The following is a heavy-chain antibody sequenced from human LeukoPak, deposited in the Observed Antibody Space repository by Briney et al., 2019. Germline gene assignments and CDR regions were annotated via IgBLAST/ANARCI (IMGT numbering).Heavy chain of an antibody. CDR1: GFTVSSNY. D-gene: IGHD6-13*01. CDR2: IYSGGST. V-gene: IGHV3-53*04. CDR3: ARVGDSSSWYPGYFDY. J-gene: IGHJ4*02. Sequence: GGSLRLSCAASGFTVSSNYMSWVRQAPGKGLEWVSVIYSGGSTYYAASVKGRVTISRHNSKNQLYLQMNSLRAEDTAVYYCARVGDSSSWYPGYFDYWGQGTLVTVSS.